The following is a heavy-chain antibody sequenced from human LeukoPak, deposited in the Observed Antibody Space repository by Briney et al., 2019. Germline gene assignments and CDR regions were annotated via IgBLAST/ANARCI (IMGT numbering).Heavy chain of an antibody. CDR3: AKAYAYYYYGFDV. CDR2: ISYDGSNK. V-gene: IGHV3-30*04. CDR1: GFTFSSYA. D-gene: IGHD3-16*01. J-gene: IGHJ6*04. Sequence: QSGGSLRLSCAASGFTFSSYAMHWVRQAPGKGLEWVAVISYDGSNKYYADSVKGRFTISRDNSKNTLYLQMNSLRAEDTAVYYCAKAYAYYYYGFDVWGKGTTVTVSS.